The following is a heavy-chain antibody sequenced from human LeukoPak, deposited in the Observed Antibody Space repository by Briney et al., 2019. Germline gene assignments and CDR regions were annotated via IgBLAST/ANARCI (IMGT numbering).Heavy chain of an antibody. V-gene: IGHV3-15*01. D-gene: IGHD3-22*01. Sequence: GGSLRLSCAASGFTFSNAWMSWARQAPGKGLEWVGRIKSKTDGGTTDYAAPVKGRFTISRDDSKNTLYLQMNSLKTEDTAVYYCTTAFAYYYDSSGYSSFDYWGQGTLVTVSS. J-gene: IGHJ4*02. CDR2: IKSKTDGGTT. CDR1: GFTFSNAW. CDR3: TTAFAYYYDSSGYSSFDY.